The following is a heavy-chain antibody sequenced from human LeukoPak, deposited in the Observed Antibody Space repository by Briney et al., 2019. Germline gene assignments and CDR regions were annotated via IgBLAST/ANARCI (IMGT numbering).Heavy chain of an antibody. D-gene: IGHD6-19*01. CDR3: ARDLGYSSGWYEGGGDY. Sequence: SVKVSCKASGGTFSSYAISWVRQAPGQGLEWMGGIIPIFGTANYAQKFQGRDTITADKSTSTAYMELSSLRSEDTAVYYCARDLGYSSGWYEGGGDYWGQGTLVTVSS. CDR1: GGTFSSYA. CDR2: IIPIFGTA. V-gene: IGHV1-69*06. J-gene: IGHJ4*02.